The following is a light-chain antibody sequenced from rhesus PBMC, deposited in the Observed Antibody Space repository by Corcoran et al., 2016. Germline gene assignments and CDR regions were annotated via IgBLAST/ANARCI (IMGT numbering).Light chain of an antibody. Sequence: QPILTQSPASLSLSPGESATLSCRASQSVGNSLAWYQQKPGPAPRPVISVARTRATGIPDRLSGSVCVTDFTLSISRLEPEDFAVYFCQNYDKSPLTFGGGTRVEIK. V-gene: IGKV3-53*01. J-gene: IGKJ4*01. CDR2: VAR. CDR1: QSVGNS. CDR3: QNYDKSPLT.